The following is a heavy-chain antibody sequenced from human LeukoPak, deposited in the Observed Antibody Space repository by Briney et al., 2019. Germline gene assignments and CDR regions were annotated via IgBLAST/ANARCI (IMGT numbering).Heavy chain of an antibody. J-gene: IGHJ4*02. D-gene: IGHD6-19*01. V-gene: IGHV1-69*05. CDR2: IIPIFGTA. Sequence: GASVKVSCKASGGTFSSYAISWVRQAPGQGLEWMGRIIPIFGTANYAQKFQGRVTITTDESTSTAYMELSSLRFEDTAVYYCASSGWSSSQYYFDYWGQGTLVTVSS. CDR1: GGTFSSYA. CDR3: ASSGWSSSQYYFDY.